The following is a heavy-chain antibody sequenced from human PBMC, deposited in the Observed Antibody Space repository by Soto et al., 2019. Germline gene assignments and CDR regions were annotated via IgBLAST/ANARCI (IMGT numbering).Heavy chain of an antibody. Sequence: QVQLVQSGAEVKKPGSSVKFSGKASGGTFNNYAISWGRQAPGQGLVSMVVSIPLFGTANYAQKFEGRDTITADKSTDTTYMELSSLKSEDTAVSYSARLIGEGYSYTYSLDYWGQGTLVTVSS. J-gene: IGHJ4*02. CDR3: ARLIGEGYSYTYSLDY. CDR1: GGTFNNYA. V-gene: IGHV1-69*06. D-gene: IGHD3-16*02. CDR2: SIPLFGTA.